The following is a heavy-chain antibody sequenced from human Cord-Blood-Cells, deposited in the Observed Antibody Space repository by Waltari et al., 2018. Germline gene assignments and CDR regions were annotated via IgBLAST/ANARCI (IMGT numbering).Heavy chain of an antibody. CDR3: ARGGDFDY. V-gene: IGHV3-7*01. J-gene: IGHJ4*02. CDR2: IKQDGSEK. CDR1: GFTFSSHS. Sequence: EVQLVESGGGLVQTGGSLRLSCAASGFTFSSHSMSWVRQAPGKGLEWVANIKQDGSEKYYVDSVKGRFTISRDNAKNSLYLQMNSLRAEDTAVYYCARGGDFDYWGQGTLVTVSS.